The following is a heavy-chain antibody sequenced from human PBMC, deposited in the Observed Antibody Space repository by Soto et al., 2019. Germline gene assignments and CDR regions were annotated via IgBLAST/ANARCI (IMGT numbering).Heavy chain of an antibody. CDR2: ISTYNGKT. Sequence: XSVKVTCKTAGYTFSTYPISWVRQAPGQGPEWVGWISTYNGKTNYGQKFQGRVTITTDTSTSTAYMDLRNLRSDDTAVYYCARDRAEAALGTFDHWGQGTLVTVSS. CDR1: GYTFSTYP. D-gene: IGHD6-13*01. CDR3: ARDRAEAALGTFDH. V-gene: IGHV1-18*01. J-gene: IGHJ4*02.